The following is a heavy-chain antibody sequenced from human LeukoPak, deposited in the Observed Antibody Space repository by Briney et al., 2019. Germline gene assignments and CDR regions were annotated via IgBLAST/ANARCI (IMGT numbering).Heavy chain of an antibody. V-gene: IGHV3-7*01. CDR3: ATSEEYYDSSGEYYFDY. J-gene: IGHJ4*02. CDR2: IKQDGSEK. D-gene: IGHD3-22*01. Sequence: GGSLRLSCAASGFSFSRYWMSWVREAPGKGLEWVANIKQDGSEKNYVESVKGRFTISRDNAKNSLYLQTNSLRAEDTAVYYCATSEEYYDSSGEYYFDYWGQGTLVTVSS. CDR1: GFSFSRYW.